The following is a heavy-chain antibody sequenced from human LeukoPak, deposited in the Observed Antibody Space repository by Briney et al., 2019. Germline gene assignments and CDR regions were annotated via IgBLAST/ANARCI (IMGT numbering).Heavy chain of an antibody. CDR3: ARDSGGEIQQDYFDY. D-gene: IGHD5-18*01. Sequence: PGGSLRLSCAASGFTFSSHWMSWVRQAPGKGLEWVATIKEDGSEKYYVGSVKGRFTISRDNAKNSLYLQMNSLRAEDTAVYYCARDSGGEIQQDYFDYWGQGTLVTVSS. V-gene: IGHV3-7*01. J-gene: IGHJ4*02. CDR1: GFTFSSHW. CDR2: IKEDGSEK.